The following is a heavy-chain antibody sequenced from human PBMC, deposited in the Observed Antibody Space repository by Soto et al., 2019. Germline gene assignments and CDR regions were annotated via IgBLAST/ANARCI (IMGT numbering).Heavy chain of an antibody. CDR1: GFTFSSYA. CDR3: AREIVVVVAATIDY. CDR2: ISYDGSNK. Sequence: QVQLVESGGGVVQPGRSLRLSCAASGFTFSSYAMHWVRQAPGKGLEWVAVISYDGSNKYYADSVKGRFTISRDNSKNTLYLQMNSLRAEDTAVYYCAREIVVVVAATIDYWGQGTLVTVSS. D-gene: IGHD2-15*01. V-gene: IGHV3-30-3*01. J-gene: IGHJ4*02.